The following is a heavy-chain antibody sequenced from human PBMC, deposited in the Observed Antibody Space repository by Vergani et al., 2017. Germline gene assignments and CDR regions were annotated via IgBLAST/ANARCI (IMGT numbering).Heavy chain of an antibody. Sequence: QLQLQESGPGLVKPSETLSLTCTVSGGSITYGAFYWGWIRQSPGKGLEWIGSIYYSENKFYNPSLESRVTLSIDTPKNQFSLKCKSVTAADTAVYYCARCFRDEGMIYGGTVEDWFDPWGQGTLVTVSS. J-gene: IGHJ5*02. CDR2: IYYSENK. CDR3: ARCFRDEGMIYGGTVEDWFDP. CDR1: GGSITYGAFY. D-gene: IGHD3-22*01. V-gene: IGHV4-39*01.